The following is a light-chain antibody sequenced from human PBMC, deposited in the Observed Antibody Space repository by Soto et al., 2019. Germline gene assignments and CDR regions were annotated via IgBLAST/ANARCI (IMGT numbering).Light chain of an antibody. Sequence: EIVLTQSPGTLSLSPGERASLSCRASQSVTSSYLAWYQRKPGQAPRLLIFAASTRATGIPDRFSGSGSGTDFTLTISRLEPEDSALYYCQQYGSTLPTFGQGTKVEIK. CDR1: QSVTSSY. CDR2: AAS. J-gene: IGKJ2*01. CDR3: QQYGSTLPT. V-gene: IGKV3-20*01.